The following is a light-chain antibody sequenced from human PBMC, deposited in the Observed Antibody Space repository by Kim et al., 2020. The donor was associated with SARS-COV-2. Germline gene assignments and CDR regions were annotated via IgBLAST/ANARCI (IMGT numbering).Light chain of an antibody. J-gene: IGLJ3*02. V-gene: IGLV3-19*01. CDR1: DLRNYY. CDR2: GKY. CDR3: NSRDSSGDHVV. Sequence: ALGQTVRLTCQGDDLRNYYAAWYQQRPGQAPVLVLYGKYNRPSGIPDRFSGSASGNTASLTITGAQAEDEADYYCNSRDSSGDHVVFGGGTKLTVL.